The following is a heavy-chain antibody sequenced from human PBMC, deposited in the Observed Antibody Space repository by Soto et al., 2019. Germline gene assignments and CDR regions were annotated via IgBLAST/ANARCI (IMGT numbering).Heavy chain of an antibody. CDR2: IWPDGSNR. J-gene: IGHJ6*02. Sequence: GGSLRLSCATSGFIFNTYGMHWVRQAPGKGLEWLAVIWPDGSNRNYADSVSGQFTISRDNSKNTLFLQMSSLSADDTAVYYCARAAWFYYGMDVWGQGTTVTVSS. V-gene: IGHV3-33*01. D-gene: IGHD3-22*01. CDR1: GFIFNTYG. CDR3: ARAAWFYYGMDV.